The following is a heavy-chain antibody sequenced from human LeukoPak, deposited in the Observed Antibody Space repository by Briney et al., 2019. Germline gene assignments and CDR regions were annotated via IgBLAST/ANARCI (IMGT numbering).Heavy chain of an antibody. CDR1: GYTFTSYG. CDR3: ARRTDGSLWGNAFDI. Sequence: ASVKVSCKASGYTFTSYGISWVRQAPGQGLEWMGGIIPIFGTANYAQKFQGRVTITADESTSTAYMELSSLRSEDTAVYYYARRTDGSLWGNAFDIWGQGTMVTVSS. CDR2: IIPIFGTA. D-gene: IGHD3-16*01. V-gene: IGHV1-69*13. J-gene: IGHJ3*02.